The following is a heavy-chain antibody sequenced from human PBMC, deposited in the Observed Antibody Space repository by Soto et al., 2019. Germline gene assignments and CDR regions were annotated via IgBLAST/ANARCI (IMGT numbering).Heavy chain of an antibody. CDR1: GFTFSSYG. CDR3: AREASIFPGYCSSTSCSYFDY. Sequence: GGSLRLSCAASGFTFSSYGMHWVRQAPGKGLEWVAVIWYDGSNKYYADSVKGRFTISRDNAKNSLYLQMNSLRAEDTAVYYCAREASIFPGYCSSTSCSYFDYWGQGTLVTVSS. V-gene: IGHV3-33*01. CDR2: IWYDGSNK. D-gene: IGHD2-2*01. J-gene: IGHJ4*02.